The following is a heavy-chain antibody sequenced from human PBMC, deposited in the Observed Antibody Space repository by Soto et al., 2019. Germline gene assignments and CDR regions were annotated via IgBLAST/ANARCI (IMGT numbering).Heavy chain of an antibody. CDR1: GYTFTSYD. CDR3: ARFGSGSYSYYYGMDV. Sequence: QVQLVQSGAEVKKPGASVKVSCKASGYTFTSYDINWVRQTTGQGLEWMGWMNPNSGNTGYAQKFQGRVTMTRNTSISTAYMELSSLRSEDTAVYYCARFGSGSYSYYYGMDVWGQGTTVTVSS. D-gene: IGHD3-10*01. J-gene: IGHJ6*02. V-gene: IGHV1-8*01. CDR2: MNPNSGNT.